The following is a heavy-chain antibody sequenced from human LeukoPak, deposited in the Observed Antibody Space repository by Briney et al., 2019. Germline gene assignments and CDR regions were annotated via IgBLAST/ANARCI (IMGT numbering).Heavy chain of an antibody. V-gene: IGHV1-2*02. CDR1: GYNFVGYY. D-gene: IGHD5-12*01. Sequence: ASVTVSCKASGYNFVGYYMYWVRQAPGQGLEWMGWINPNSGGTNYAQKFQGRVTMTRDTSISTAYMELSSLRSDDTAVYYCARDKGSGYDYYFDYWGQGTLVTVSS. CDR3: ARDKGSGYDYYFDY. J-gene: IGHJ4*01. CDR2: INPNSGGT.